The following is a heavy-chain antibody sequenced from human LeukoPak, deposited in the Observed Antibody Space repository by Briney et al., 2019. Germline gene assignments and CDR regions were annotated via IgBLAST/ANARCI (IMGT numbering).Heavy chain of an antibody. J-gene: IGHJ3*02. CDR3: ARERDYYGSVDAFDI. Sequence: PGGSLRLSCATSGFTFTNHWMSWVRQAPGKGLEWVANINQDGSERNYVDSVKGRFTISRDNAKNSLYLQMNSLRAEDTAVYYCARERDYYGSVDAFDIWGQGTMVTVSS. V-gene: IGHV3-7*01. CDR1: GFTFTNHW. D-gene: IGHD3-10*01. CDR2: INQDGSER.